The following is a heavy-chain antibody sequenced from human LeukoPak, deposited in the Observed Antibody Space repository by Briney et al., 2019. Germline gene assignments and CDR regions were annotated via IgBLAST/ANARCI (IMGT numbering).Heavy chain of an antibody. V-gene: IGHV1-2*02. D-gene: IGHD1-26*01. Sequence: ASVKVSCKTSGYTFTGYYMHWVRQAPGQGLEWMGWINPNSGGTNYAQKFQGRVTMTRDTSITTAYMALSRLISDDTAVYYCARGRREWEPYDAFDIWGQGTMVTVSS. CDR1: GYTFTGYY. CDR3: ARGRREWEPYDAFDI. J-gene: IGHJ3*02. CDR2: INPNSGGT.